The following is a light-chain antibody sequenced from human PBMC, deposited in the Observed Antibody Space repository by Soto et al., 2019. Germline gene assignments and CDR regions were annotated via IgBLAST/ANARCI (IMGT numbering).Light chain of an antibody. V-gene: IGKV3-20*01. Sequence: EIVLTQSPGTLSLSPGERATLSCRASRSVSSSYLAWYQQKPGQAPSLLIYGASSRATGIPDRFSGSGSGTDFTLTITRLEPEDFAVYYCQQYGGSPYTFGQGTRLEIK. J-gene: IGKJ2*01. CDR2: GAS. CDR1: RSVSSSY. CDR3: QQYGGSPYT.